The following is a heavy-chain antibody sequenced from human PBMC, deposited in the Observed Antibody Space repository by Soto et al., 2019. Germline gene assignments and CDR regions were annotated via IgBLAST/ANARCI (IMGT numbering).Heavy chain of an antibody. J-gene: IGHJ4*02. V-gene: IGHV4-59*01. CDR1: GGSISSYY. CDR3: ARDMSVGTGFDY. Sequence: SETLSLTCTVSGGSISSYYWSWIRQPPGKGLEWIGYIYYSGSTNYNPSLKSRVTISVDTSKNQFSLKLSSVTAADTAVYYCARDMSVGTGFDYWGQGTRVTVSS. CDR2: IYYSGST. D-gene: IGHD2-8*02.